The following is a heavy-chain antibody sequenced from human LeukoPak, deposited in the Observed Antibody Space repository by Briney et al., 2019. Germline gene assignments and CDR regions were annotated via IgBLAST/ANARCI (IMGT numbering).Heavy chain of an antibody. D-gene: IGHD2-15*01. CDR1: GFTFSNYC. J-gene: IGHJ4*02. CDR2: ISTRSGTI. Sequence: QPGGSLRLSCAASGFTFSNYCMNWVRQAPGKGLEWVSYISTRSGTIYYADSVKGRFTISRDNAKNSLYLQMNILRVEDTAVYYCAKDVRGGCSDTNCHYWGQGTLVTVSS. CDR3: AKDVRGGCSDTNCHY. V-gene: IGHV3-48*04.